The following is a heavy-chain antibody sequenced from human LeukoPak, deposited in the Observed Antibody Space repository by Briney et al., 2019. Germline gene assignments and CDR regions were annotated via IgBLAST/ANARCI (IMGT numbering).Heavy chain of an antibody. CDR1: GYTFTSYY. CDR2: INPSGGST. J-gene: IGHJ4*02. V-gene: IGHV1-46*01. CDR3: ATGQYSSSWYGY. D-gene: IGHD6-13*01. Sequence: GASVKVSCKASGYTFTSYYMHWVRQAPGQGLEWMGIINPSGGSTSYAQKFQGRVTMTEDTSTDTAYMELSSLRSEDTAVYYCATGQYSSSWYGYWGQGTLVTVSS.